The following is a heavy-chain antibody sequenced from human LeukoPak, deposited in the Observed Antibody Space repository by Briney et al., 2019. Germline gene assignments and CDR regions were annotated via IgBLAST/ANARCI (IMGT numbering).Heavy chain of an antibody. CDR2: IKTDGITT. CDR3: AKDRYYYDSSGLYDF. J-gene: IGHJ4*02. D-gene: IGHD3-22*01. CDR1: GFTFSSYS. V-gene: IGHV3-74*01. Sequence: GGSLRLSCAASGFTFSSYSMHWVRQAPGKGLVWVSRIKTDGITTTYADSVKGRFTISRDNAKNTLYLQMDSLRAEDTAVYYCAKDRYYYDSSGLYDFWGQGTLVTVSS.